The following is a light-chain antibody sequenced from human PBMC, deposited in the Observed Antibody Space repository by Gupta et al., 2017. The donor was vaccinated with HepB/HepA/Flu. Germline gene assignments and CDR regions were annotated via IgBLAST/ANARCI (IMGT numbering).Light chain of an antibody. V-gene: IGLV6-57*02. CDR2: EDN. CDR1: SGSVASNY. CDR3: QSFDSTSVV. Sequence: NFMLSQPHSVSGSLGKTVTISCTGSSGSVASNYVQWYQQRPGSAPTTVIYEDNRRPSGVPDRFSGSIDSSSNSASLTISGLKTEDEADYYCQSFDSTSVVFGGGTKLTAL. J-gene: IGLJ2*01.